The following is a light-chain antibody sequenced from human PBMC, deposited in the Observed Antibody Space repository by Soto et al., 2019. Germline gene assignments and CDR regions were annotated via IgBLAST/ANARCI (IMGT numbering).Light chain of an antibody. J-gene: IGKJ4*01. CDR2: DAS. V-gene: IGKV3-20*01. CDR3: QQFSSYPLT. Sequence: EIVLTQSPGTLSLSPWERATLSCRASQTVRNNYLAWYQQKPGQAPRLLIYDASSRATGIPDRFSGGGSGTDFTPTISRLEPEDFAVYYCQQFSSYPLTFGGGTKVDIK. CDR1: QTVRNNY.